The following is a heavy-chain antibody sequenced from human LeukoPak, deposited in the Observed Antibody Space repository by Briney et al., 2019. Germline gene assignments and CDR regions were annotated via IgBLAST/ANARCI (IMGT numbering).Heavy chain of an antibody. CDR1: GFTLSDHY. V-gene: IGHV3-9*01. CDR2: ISWNSGSI. CDR3: AKAVRGWYFDL. Sequence: GGSLRLSCAASGFTLSDHYMDWVRQAPGKGLEWVSGISWNSGSIGYADSVKGRFTISRDNAKNSLYLQMNSLRAEDTALYYCAKAVRGWYFDLWGRGTLVTVSS. J-gene: IGHJ2*01. D-gene: IGHD3-10*01.